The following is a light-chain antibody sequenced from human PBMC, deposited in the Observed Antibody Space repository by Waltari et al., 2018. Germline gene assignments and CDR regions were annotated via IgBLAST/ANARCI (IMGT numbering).Light chain of an antibody. Sequence: SCNASQSVDMYLAWYQQRPGQAPRLLIYDTSNRATDIPARFSGSGSETDFSLTISSLEPEDFAVYYCQQRRNWPLTFGGGTKVEIK. CDR3: QQRRNWPLT. CDR2: DTS. CDR1: QSVDMY. V-gene: IGKV3-11*01. J-gene: IGKJ4*01.